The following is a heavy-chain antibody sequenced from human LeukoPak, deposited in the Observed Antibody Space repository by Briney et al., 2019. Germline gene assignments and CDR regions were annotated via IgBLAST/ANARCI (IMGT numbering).Heavy chain of an antibody. CDR2: INIDGSDT. D-gene: IGHD6-13*01. V-gene: IGHV3-74*01. Sequence: GGSLRLSCAASGFTFSTYWMHWVRQAPGKGLVWVSRINIDGSDTSYADSVKGRFTISRDNAKNTLYLQMNSLRAEDTAVYYCASPYSSTWYGSGAFDIWGQGTMVTVSS. CDR1: GFTFSTYW. J-gene: IGHJ3*02. CDR3: ASPYSSTWYGSGAFDI.